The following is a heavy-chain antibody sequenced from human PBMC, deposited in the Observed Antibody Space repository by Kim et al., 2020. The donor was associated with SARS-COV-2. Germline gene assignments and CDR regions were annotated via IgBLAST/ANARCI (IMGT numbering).Heavy chain of an antibody. CDR2: GAK. J-gene: IGHJ4*02. D-gene: IGHD6-19*01. Sequence: GAKHCADSVKGRFTISRDNAENSLYLQMNSLRDEDTAIYYCAAGWTYWGQGTLVTVSS. CDR3: AAGWTY. V-gene: IGHV3-48*02.